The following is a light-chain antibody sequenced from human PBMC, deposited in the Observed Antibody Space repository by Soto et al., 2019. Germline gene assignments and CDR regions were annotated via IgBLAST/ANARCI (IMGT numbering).Light chain of an antibody. V-gene: IGLV2-23*01. CDR1: SSDVGSYIL. Sequence: QSALTQPASVSGSPGQSITISCTGTSSDVGSYILVSWYQQHPGKAPKLLIYEATKRPSGISNRFSGYKSGNTASLTISGLQADDEADYHCCSYAGSSTWVFGGGTKLTVL. J-gene: IGLJ3*02. CDR2: EAT. CDR3: CSYAGSSTWV.